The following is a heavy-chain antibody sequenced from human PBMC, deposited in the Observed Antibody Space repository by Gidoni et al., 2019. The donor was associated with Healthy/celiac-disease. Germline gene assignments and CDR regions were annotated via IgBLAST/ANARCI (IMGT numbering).Heavy chain of an antibody. Sequence: QVQLVESGGGVVQPGRSLRLSCAASGFTFSSYGMHWVRQAPGKGLEWVAVISYDGSNKYYADSVKGRFTISRDNSKNTLYLQMNSLRAEDTAVYYCAKDRITMVRGARAYYYGMDVWGQGTTVTVSS. CDR1: GFTFSSYG. J-gene: IGHJ6*02. V-gene: IGHV3-30*18. CDR2: ISYDGSNK. D-gene: IGHD3-10*01. CDR3: AKDRITMVRGARAYYYGMDV.